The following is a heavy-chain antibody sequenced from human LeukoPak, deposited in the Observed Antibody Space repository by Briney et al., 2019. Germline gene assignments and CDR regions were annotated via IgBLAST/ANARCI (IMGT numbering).Heavy chain of an antibody. CDR1: GYTFTSYG. Sequence: ASVKVSCKASGYTFTSYGISWVRQAPGQGLEWMGWISAYNGNTNYAQKLQGRVTMTTDTSTSTAYMELRSLRSDDTAVYYCARARITMVRGAIPTYYYYYMDVWGKGTPVTVSS. CDR2: ISAYNGNT. CDR3: ARARITMVRGAIPTYYYYYMDV. V-gene: IGHV1-18*01. D-gene: IGHD3-10*01. J-gene: IGHJ6*03.